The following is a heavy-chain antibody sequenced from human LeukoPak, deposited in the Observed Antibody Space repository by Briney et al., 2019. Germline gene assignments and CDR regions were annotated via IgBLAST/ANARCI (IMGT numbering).Heavy chain of an antibody. J-gene: IGHJ4*02. V-gene: IGHV1-46*01. CDR3: ARDLPYSSSWESIDY. CDR2: INPSGGST. D-gene: IGHD6-13*01. CDR1: GYTFTTYG. Sequence: ASVKVSCKASGYTFTTYGISWVRQAPGQGLEWMGKINPSGGSTSDAQKFQGRVTMTRDTSTSTVYMELSSLRSEDTAVYYCARDLPYSSSWESIDYWGQGTLVTVSS.